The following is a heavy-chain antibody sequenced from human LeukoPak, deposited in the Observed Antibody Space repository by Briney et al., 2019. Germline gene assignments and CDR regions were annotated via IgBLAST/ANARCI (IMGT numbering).Heavy chain of an antibody. Sequence: QPGRSLRLSCAASGFTLSNYWMMHWVRQDPGQGLAWVARIRDNGRDTNYADSVKGRFIVSRDSARNTMYLQMKRLRVEDTAVYYCARDGGWGVHDWYFDLWGPGTLVTVSS. CDR2: IRDNGRDT. V-gene: IGHV3-74*01. D-gene: IGHD3-16*01. CDR3: ARDGGWGVHDWYFDL. J-gene: IGHJ2*01. CDR1: GFTLSNYW.